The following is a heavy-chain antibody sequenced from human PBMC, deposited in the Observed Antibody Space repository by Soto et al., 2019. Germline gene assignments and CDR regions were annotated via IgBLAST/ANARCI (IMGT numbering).Heavy chain of an antibody. V-gene: IGHV3-53*01. CDR1: GLVVTKNY. CDR2: IHAGGNS. J-gene: IGHJ4*02. Sequence: GSLRLSCTASGLVVTKNYMSWVRQAPGKGPEWVSIIHAGGNSYFADSVKGRFTISRDNSKNTLNLHMNNLRVEDTAVYYCVRDFTSWVQGTLVTVSS. CDR3: VRDFTS.